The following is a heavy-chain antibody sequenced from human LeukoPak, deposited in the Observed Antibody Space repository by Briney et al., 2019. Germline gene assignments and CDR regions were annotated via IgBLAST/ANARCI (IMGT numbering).Heavy chain of an antibody. CDR1: GYTFTSYG. V-gene: IGHV1-18*01. J-gene: IGHJ4*02. D-gene: IGHD3-16*01. Sequence: ASVKVSCKASGYTFTSYGISWVRQAPGQGLEWMGWISAYNGNTNYAQKLQGRVTMTTDTSTSTAYMELSSLRSEDTAVYYCARDDGGPGYFDYWGQGTLVTVSS. CDR2: ISAYNGNT. CDR3: ARDDGGPGYFDY.